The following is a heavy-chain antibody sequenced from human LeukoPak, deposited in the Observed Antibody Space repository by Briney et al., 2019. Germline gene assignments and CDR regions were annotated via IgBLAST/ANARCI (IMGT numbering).Heavy chain of an antibody. D-gene: IGHD3-10*01. J-gene: IGHJ4*02. CDR2: ISGSGGST. CDR1: GFTFSSYG. Sequence: PGGTLRLSCAASGFTFSSYGMSWVRQAPGKGLEWVSAISGSGGSTYYADSVKGRFTISRDNAKNSLYLQMNSLRAEDTAVYYCARDLSRYYGSGTYWGQGTLVTVSS. V-gene: IGHV3-23*01. CDR3: ARDLSRYYGSGTY.